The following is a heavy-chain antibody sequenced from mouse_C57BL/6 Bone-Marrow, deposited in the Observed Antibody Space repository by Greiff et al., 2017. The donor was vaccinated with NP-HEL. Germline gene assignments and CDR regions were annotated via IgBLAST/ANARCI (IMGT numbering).Heavy chain of an antibody. Sequence: EVQVVESGGDLVKPGGSLKLSCAASGFTFSSYGMSWVRQTPDKRLEWVATISSGGSYTYYPDSVKGRFTISRDNAKNTLYLQMSSLKSEDTAMYYCAREGYSLDYWGQGTTLTVSS. J-gene: IGHJ2*01. CDR3: AREGYSLDY. V-gene: IGHV5-6*01. CDR2: ISSGGSYT. D-gene: IGHD2-12*01. CDR1: GFTFSSYG.